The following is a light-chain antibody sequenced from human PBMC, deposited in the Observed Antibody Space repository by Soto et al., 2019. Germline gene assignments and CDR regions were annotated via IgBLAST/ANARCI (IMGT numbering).Light chain of an antibody. CDR3: QQYHKWPPIT. V-gene: IGKV3-15*01. CDR1: QSVSSN. CDR2: GAS. Sequence: IVMTQSPATLSVSPGERATLSCRASQSVSSNLAWYQQKPGQAPRLLIYGASARATGIPARFSGSGSGTEFTLTISGLQSEDFAVYYCQQYHKWPPITFGQGTRLEIK. J-gene: IGKJ5*01.